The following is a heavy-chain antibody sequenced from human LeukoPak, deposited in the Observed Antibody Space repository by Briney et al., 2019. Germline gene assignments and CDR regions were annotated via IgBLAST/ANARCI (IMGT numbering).Heavy chain of an antibody. Sequence: PSETLSLTCAVYGGSFSGYYWSWIRQPPGKRLEWIGEINHSGSTNYNPSLKSRVTISVDTSKNQFSLKLSSVTAADTAVYYCARGKMATKRRYFDYWGQGTLVTVSS. D-gene: IGHD5-24*01. CDR2: INHSGST. J-gene: IGHJ4*02. CDR3: ARGKMATKRRYFDY. V-gene: IGHV4-34*01. CDR1: GGSFSGYY.